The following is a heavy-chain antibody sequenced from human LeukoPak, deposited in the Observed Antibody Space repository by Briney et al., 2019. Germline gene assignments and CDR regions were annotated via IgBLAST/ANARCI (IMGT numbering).Heavy chain of an antibody. CDR2: ISNDVGGT. CDR3: AKVWTAYSDDYFDY. D-gene: IGHD3/OR15-3a*01. J-gene: IGHJ4*02. Sequence: PGGSLRLSCAASGFIFNNYGLISVRQAPGKGLEWVSAISNDVGGTTYADFVNGRFTISRDNSTNTLYLQMNSLRAEDTAVYYCAKVWTAYSDDYFDYWGQGTLVTVSS. CDR1: GFIFNNYG. V-gene: IGHV3-23*01.